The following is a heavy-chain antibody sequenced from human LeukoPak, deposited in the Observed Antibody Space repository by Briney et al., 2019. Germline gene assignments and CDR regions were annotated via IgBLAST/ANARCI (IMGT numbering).Heavy chain of an antibody. V-gene: IGHV3-48*01. CDR1: GFNFGTYS. J-gene: IGHJ4*02. CDR2: ISTSSSTI. CDR3: ASISLHFEDY. Sequence: PGGSLRLSCAASGFNFGTYSMNWVRQAPGKGLEWLSYISTSSSTISYADSVKGRFTISRDNANNSVFLEMNSLRAEDTAVYYCASISLHFEDYWGQGTLVTVSS. D-gene: IGHD3-3*02.